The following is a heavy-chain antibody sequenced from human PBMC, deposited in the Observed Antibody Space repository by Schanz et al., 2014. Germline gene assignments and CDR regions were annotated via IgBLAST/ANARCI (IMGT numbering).Heavy chain of an antibody. V-gene: IGHV3-53*01. D-gene: IGHD4-17*01. CDR1: GFTVNTNY. Sequence: EVQLVESGGGLIQPGGSLRLSCAVSGFTVNTNYMSWVRQAPGKGLEWISSMYINSGSTQYADSVKGRFTISRDNAKNALYLQMNSLRAEDTAVYYCVRDTDYHFDYWGQGTLVTVSS. CDR3: VRDTDYHFDY. J-gene: IGHJ4*02. CDR2: MYINSGST.